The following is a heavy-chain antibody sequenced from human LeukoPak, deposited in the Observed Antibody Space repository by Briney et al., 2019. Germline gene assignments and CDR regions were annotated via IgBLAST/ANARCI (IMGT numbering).Heavy chain of an antibody. D-gene: IGHD5-24*01. CDR1: GYTFTDYY. V-gene: IGHV1-2*02. CDR2: INPNSGGT. Sequence: ASVKVSCKASGYTFTDYYMHWVRQAPGQGLEWMGWINPNSGGTKYAQKFQGRVTMTRDTSISTAYMELSRLRSDDTAVYYCARDPLADVAVDGYYYYYMDVWGKGTTVTVSS. J-gene: IGHJ6*03. CDR3: ARDPLADVAVDGYYYYYMDV.